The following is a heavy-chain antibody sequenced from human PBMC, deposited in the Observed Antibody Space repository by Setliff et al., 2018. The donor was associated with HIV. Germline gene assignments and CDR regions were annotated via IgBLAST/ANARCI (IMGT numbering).Heavy chain of an antibody. CDR3: VTVVQDDLGVVLFDY. CDR2: IYFNGIT. CDR1: GDSVSSRSYY. J-gene: IGHJ4*02. Sequence: LSETLSLTCSVSGDSVSSRSYYWGWIRQSPGKGLEWIGSIYFNGITHDNPSLKSRVTTSVDTSKNQFSLKLSSVTAADTAIYYCVTVVQDDLGVVLFDYWGQGTLVTVSS. D-gene: IGHD3-3*01. V-gene: IGHV4-39*01.